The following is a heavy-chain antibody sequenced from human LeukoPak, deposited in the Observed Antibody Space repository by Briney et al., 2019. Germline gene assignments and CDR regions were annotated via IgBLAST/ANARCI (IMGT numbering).Heavy chain of an antibody. CDR3: AKETVGRSPVVWFDP. CDR2: IAYDGSNK. V-gene: IGHV3-30*18. Sequence: GGSLRLSCAASGFTFSSYGMHWVRQAPGKGLEWVAVIAYDGSNKYYADSVKGRFTISRDNYKNTLYLQMNSLRAEDTAVYYCAKETVGRSPVVWFDPWGQGTLVTVSS. J-gene: IGHJ5*02. D-gene: IGHD1-26*01. CDR1: GFTFSSYG.